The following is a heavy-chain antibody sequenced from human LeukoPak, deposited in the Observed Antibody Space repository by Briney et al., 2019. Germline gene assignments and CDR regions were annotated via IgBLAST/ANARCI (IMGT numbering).Heavy chain of an antibody. Sequence: GGSLRLSCAASGFTVSSNYMSWVRQAPGKGLEWVSVIYSGGSTYYADSVKGRFTISRDNSKNTLYLQMNSLRAEDTAVYYCARDLIAAAGSHFQHWGQGTLVTVSS. D-gene: IGHD6-13*01. CDR2: IYSGGST. CDR3: ARDLIAAAGSHFQH. V-gene: IGHV3-66*01. J-gene: IGHJ1*01. CDR1: GFTVSSNY.